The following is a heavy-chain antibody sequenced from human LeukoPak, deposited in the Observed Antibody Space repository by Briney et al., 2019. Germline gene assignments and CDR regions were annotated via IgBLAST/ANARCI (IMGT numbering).Heavy chain of an antibody. Sequence: SETLSLTCTVFGGSVSSFHWSWIRQPAGEGLEWIGRIYMSGSTGYNPSLKSRVTISVDKSKSQFSLKLSSVTAADTAVYYCARGGGSEIDYWGQGTLVTVSS. CDR1: GGSVSSFH. J-gene: IGHJ4*02. CDR2: IYMSGST. CDR3: ARGGGSEIDY. V-gene: IGHV4-4*07. D-gene: IGHD3-16*01.